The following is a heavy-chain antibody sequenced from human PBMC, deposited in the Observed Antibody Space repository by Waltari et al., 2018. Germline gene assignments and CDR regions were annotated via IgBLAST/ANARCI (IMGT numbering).Heavy chain of an antibody. CDR3: ARRDSFTDF. Sequence: QVQLQESGPGLVKPSETLSLICTVPGGPMTNYYWGWVRQPPGRGLEWIGDLYYSGSTYSAGSTAYNPSLKSRVTISINTPRDQFSLELRSVTAADTAVYYCARRDSFTDFWGQGTLIIVSS. CDR1: GGPMTNYY. J-gene: IGHJ4*02. CDR2: LYYSGST. D-gene: IGHD2-21*01. V-gene: IGHV4-59*08.